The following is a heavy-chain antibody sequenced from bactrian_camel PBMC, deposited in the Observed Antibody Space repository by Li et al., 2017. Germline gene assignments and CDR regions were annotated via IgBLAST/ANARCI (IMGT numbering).Heavy chain of an antibody. Sequence: VQLVESGGGSVQAGGSLRLSCAASGASTSSICMGWFRQSPGKQREGVAAFGSDGSTTYTESVKGRFTISKDNAANILYLQMNSLKPEDTATYYCAVETFASCSWHPGDPGHRL. V-gene: IGHV3S53*01. D-gene: IGHD7*01. J-gene: IGHJ4*01. CDR1: GASTSSIC. CDR2: FGSDGST.